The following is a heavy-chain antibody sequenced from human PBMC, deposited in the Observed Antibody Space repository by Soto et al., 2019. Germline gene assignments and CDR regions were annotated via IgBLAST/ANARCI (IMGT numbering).Heavy chain of an antibody. V-gene: IGHV4-4*07. CDR1: GGSISEKY. J-gene: IGHJ5*02. CDR3: VASLAASGLNWLDP. Sequence: SETLSLTCIVSGGSISEKYWNWVRQPPGKGLEWIGLIFANGHTDYHPSLKSRVTMSVDASKNQFSLRLTSMTAADTAVYYCVASLAASGLNWLDPWGRGTLVTVSS. D-gene: IGHD6-13*01. CDR2: IFANGHT.